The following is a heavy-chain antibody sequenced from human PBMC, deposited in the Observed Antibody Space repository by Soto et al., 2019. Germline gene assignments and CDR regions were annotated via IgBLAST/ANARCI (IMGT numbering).Heavy chain of an antibody. CDR1: GYPFSKYG. Sequence: QLQLVQSGAEVERPGASVRVSCKAYGYPFSKYGISWIRQAPGQGREWMGWIKPDNGDTNYAQKFQGRVTMTTDTSSNTAYMEPRSLRSDDTAVYYCATSSDSGFDPWGQGNLVSVSS. V-gene: IGHV1-18*04. CDR3: ATSSDSGFDP. J-gene: IGHJ5*02. CDR2: IKPDNGDT. D-gene: IGHD3-10*01.